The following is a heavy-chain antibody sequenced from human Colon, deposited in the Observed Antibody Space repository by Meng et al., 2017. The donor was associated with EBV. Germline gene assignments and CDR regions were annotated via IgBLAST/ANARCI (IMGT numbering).Heavy chain of an antibody. CDR1: GDSVTNGGYS. CDR2: IYHSGST. CDR3: ARDTSTWGNKGLDH. D-gene: IGHD7-27*01. V-gene: IGHV4-30-2*01. Sequence: QGPGSGLVKPSQTLSLTCVVSGDSVTNGGYSWSWIRQPPGKGLEWIGYIYHSGSTKYNPSLKSRVTISVDTSKNQFSLKLSSVTAADTAVYYCARDTSTWGNKGLDHWGQGILVTVSS. J-gene: IGHJ4*02.